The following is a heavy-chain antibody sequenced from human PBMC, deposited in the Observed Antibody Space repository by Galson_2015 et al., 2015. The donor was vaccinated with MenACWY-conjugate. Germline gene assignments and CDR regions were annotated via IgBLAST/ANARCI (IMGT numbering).Heavy chain of an antibody. CDR2: FDPEHGET. V-gene: IGHV1-24*01. CDR1: GYTLTDLS. D-gene: IGHD1-26*01. CDR3: AAPFRVGATAFDS. Sequence: SVKVSCKVSGYTLTDLSMQWVRQAPGKGLEWMGGFDPEHGETIFAQKFQGRVTMTEDTSTDTAYMELRSLRSEDTAVYFCAAPFRVGATAFDSWGQGTLVTVSS. J-gene: IGHJ4*02.